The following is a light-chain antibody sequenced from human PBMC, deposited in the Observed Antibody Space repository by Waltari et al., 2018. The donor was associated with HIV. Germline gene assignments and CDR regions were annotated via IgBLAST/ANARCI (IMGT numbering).Light chain of an antibody. CDR3: QSYDSSLSGSDV. J-gene: IGLJ1*01. CDR2: NTS. Sequence: QSVLTQPPSVSGAPGQRVTISCTGSSSNIGAGFDVHWYQQLPGTAPKLRIYNTSNRPSGVPDRFSGSKSGTSAYLAITGLQAEDEADYYCQSYDSSLSGSDVFGTGTKVTVL. CDR1: SSNIGAGFD. V-gene: IGLV1-40*01.